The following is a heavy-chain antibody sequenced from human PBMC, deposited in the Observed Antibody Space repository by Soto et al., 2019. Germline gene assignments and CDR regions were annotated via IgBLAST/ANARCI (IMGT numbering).Heavy chain of an antibody. J-gene: IGHJ4*02. CDR2: INPSGGST. CDR1: GYTFTSYY. CDR3: ARDGYCSGGSCHSAGY. Sequence: QVQLVQSGAEVKKPGASVKVSCNASGYTFTSYYMHWVRQAPGQGLEWMGIINPSGGSTSYAQKFKGRVNRTRDTSTSTVYMELSSLRSEDTAVYYCARDGYCSGGSCHSAGYWGQGTLVTVSS. V-gene: IGHV1-46*01. D-gene: IGHD2-15*01.